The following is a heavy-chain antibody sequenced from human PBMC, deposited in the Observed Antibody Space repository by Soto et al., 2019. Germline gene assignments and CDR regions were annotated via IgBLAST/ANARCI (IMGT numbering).Heavy chain of an antibody. CDR1: GFRFSDYF. D-gene: IGHD5-18*01. V-gene: IGHV3-11*01. J-gene: IGHJ4*02. CDR2: ISGSGDTI. CDR3: ARRSPMATDFDY. Sequence: QVQLVESGGTLVKPGGSLRLSCAASGFRFSDYFMNWIRQAPGKRLEWLSYISGSGDTIFYADSVKGRFTISRDNAKNSLYLQMDSLRAYDTAVYYCARRSPMATDFDYWGQGTLVAVSS.